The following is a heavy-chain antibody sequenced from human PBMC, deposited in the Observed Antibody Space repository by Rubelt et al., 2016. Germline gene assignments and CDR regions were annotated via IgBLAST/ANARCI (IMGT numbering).Heavy chain of an antibody. D-gene: IGHD6-13*01. V-gene: IGHV3-48*04. CDR3: ARDGSSSWGFDP. J-gene: IGHJ5*02. CDR2: ISSNSSTI. Sequence: EVQLVESGGGLVQPGGSLRLSCAASGFTVSSNFINWVRQAPGKGLEWDSYISSNSSTIYYEDSVKGRFTISNDNAKNSLYRQRNSRRAEDTAVDYCARDGSSSWGFDPWGQGTLVTVSS. CDR1: GFTVSSNF.